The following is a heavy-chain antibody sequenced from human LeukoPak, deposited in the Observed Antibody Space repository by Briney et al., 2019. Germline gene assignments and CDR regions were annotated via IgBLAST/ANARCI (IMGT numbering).Heavy chain of an antibody. Sequence: GGSLRLSCAASGFTFSSYSMNWVRQAPGKGLEWVSYISSSGSTKHYADSVKGRFTISRDNAKNSLYLQMNSLRAEDTTVYYRACGPFTDVIDAFDIWGQGTMVTVSS. D-gene: IGHD1-26*01. CDR1: GFTFSSYS. CDR2: ISSSGSTK. V-gene: IGHV3-48*04. J-gene: IGHJ3*02. CDR3: ACGPFTDVIDAFDI.